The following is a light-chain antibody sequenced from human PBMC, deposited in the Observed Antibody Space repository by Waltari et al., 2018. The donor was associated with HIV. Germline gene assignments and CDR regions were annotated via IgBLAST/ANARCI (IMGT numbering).Light chain of an antibody. J-gene: IGKJ2*01. Sequence: DINMTKSPSSLSASVGDSVTIPSRARESIISYLNWYHQRPGTAPTLLIFGTSTLQDGVPSRFSGSGSETEFALSIAGLQREDFGTYFCQQTFSPPRTFGPGT. CDR1: ESIISY. CDR2: GTS. V-gene: IGKV1-39*01. CDR3: QQTFSPPRT.